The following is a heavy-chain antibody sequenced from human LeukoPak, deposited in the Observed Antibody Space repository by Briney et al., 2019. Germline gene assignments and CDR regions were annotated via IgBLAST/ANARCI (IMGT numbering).Heavy chain of an antibody. CDR2: ISSSGSTI. J-gene: IGHJ3*02. V-gene: IGHV3-48*03. Sequence: GGSLRLSCAASGFTFSSYEMNWVRQAPGKGLEWVSYISSSGSTIYYADSVKGRFTISRDNAKNSLYLQMNSLRAEDTAVYYCAREQQLVDFDIWGQGTMVTVSS. CDR3: AREQQLVDFDI. D-gene: IGHD6-13*01. CDR1: GFTFSSYE.